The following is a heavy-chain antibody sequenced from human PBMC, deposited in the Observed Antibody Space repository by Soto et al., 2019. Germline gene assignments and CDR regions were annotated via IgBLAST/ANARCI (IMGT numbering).Heavy chain of an antibody. Sequence: EVQLVETGGGLIQPGGSLRLSCAASGFTVSSNYMSWVRQAPGKGLEWASVIYSGGSTYYADSVKGRFTISRDNSTNTLYLQMNSLRAEDTAVYYCARGRRIAARPLDYWGQGTLATVSS. CDR2: IYSGGST. CDR3: ARGRRIAARPLDY. CDR1: GFTVSSNY. J-gene: IGHJ4*02. V-gene: IGHV3-53*02. D-gene: IGHD6-6*01.